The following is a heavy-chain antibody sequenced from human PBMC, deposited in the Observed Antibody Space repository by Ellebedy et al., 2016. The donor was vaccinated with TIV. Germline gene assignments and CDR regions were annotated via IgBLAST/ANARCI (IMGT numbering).Heavy chain of an antibody. V-gene: IGHV3-30*04. Sequence: PGGSLRLSCAASGFTFSRYEIHWLRQSAGKGLEWLAVISPDGSRKDYADSVQGRFIISRDNSENTLSLQMNYLRPEDTAVDYCSTLCLGDCLSRFDPWGQGTLVTVSS. CDR2: ISPDGSRK. CDR3: STLCLGDCLSRFDP. J-gene: IGHJ5*02. CDR1: GFTFSRYE. D-gene: IGHD2-21*02.